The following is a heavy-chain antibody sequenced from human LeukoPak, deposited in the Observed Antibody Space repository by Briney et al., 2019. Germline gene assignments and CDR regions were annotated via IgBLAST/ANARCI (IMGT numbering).Heavy chain of an antibody. CDR2: INAGNGNT. V-gene: IGHV1-3*01. CDR1: GYTFTSYG. CDR3: ARFTMTRGWFDP. J-gene: IGHJ5*02. D-gene: IGHD3-22*01. Sequence: ASVKVSCKASGYTFTSYGISWVRQAPGQRLEWMGWINAGNGNTKYSQKFQGRVIIIRDTSASKAYMELRSLRSEDTAIYYCARFTMTRGWFDPWGQGTLVIVSS.